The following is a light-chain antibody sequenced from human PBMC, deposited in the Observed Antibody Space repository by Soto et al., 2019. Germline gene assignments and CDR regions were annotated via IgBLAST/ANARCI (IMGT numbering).Light chain of an antibody. V-gene: IGKV1-5*03. J-gene: IGKJ5*01. CDR1: QTISSW. CDR2: KAS. CDR3: QQSYSTPFT. Sequence: DIQMTESPYTLSGSVGDRVTITCRASQTISSWLAWYQQKPGKAPKLLIYKASTLKSGVPSRFSGSGSGTEFTLTISSLQPEDFATYYCQQSYSTPFTFGQGTRLEI.